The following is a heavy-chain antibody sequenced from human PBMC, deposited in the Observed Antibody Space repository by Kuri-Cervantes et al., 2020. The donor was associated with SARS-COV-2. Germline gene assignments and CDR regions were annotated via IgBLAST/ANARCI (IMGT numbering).Heavy chain of an antibody. CDR1: GYTFINYY. D-gene: IGHD2-15*01. CDR2: INPAGGDT. V-gene: IGHV1-46*03. Sequence: ASVKVSCKVYGYTFINYYMHWVRQAPGQGLEWMGMINPAGGDTNYAQKFQGRVTMTRDTSTRTVYMELTSLRSEDTAIYYCTRAGDIVVVPYYGMDVWGQGTTVTVSS. CDR3: TRAGDIVVVPYYGMDV. J-gene: IGHJ6*02.